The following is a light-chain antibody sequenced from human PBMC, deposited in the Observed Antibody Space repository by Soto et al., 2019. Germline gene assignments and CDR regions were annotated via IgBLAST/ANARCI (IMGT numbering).Light chain of an antibody. V-gene: IGLV2-14*03. Sequence: QSDLTQPASVSGSPGQSITISCTGTSSDVGAYNYVSWYQQHPGKAPKLIIYEVSDRPSGVSNRFSGSKSGNTASLTISGLQAEDEADYYCRSFAGSRVLVLGGGTKVTVL. CDR2: EVS. J-gene: IGLJ2*01. CDR1: SSDVGAYNY. CDR3: RSFAGSRVLV.